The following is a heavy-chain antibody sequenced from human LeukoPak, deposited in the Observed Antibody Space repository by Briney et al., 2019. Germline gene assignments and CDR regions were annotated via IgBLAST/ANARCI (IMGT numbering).Heavy chain of an antibody. CDR3: AKGPHYYDSSGYYGSPVFDY. CDR2: INGSGGNT. D-gene: IGHD3-22*01. J-gene: IGHJ4*02. Sequence: PGGSLRLSCAASGFTFSSYAMSWVRQAPGKGLEWVSDINGSGGNTYYADSVKGRFTISRDNSKNTLYLQMNSLRAEDTAVYYCAKGPHYYDSSGYYGSPVFDYWGQGTLVTVSS. V-gene: IGHV3-23*01. CDR1: GFTFSSYA.